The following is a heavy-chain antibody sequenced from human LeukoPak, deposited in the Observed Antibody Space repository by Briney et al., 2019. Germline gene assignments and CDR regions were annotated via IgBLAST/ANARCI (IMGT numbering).Heavy chain of an antibody. CDR2: IYYSGST. Sequence: SETLPLTCTVSGGSVSSGSYYWSWIRQPPGKGLEWIGYIYYSGSTNYNPSLKSRVTISVDTSKNQFSLKLSSVTAADTAVYYCARDGGYCSGGSCYHDNWFDPWGQGTLVTVSS. D-gene: IGHD2-15*01. CDR1: GGSVSSGSYY. V-gene: IGHV4-61*01. J-gene: IGHJ5*02. CDR3: ARDGGYCSGGSCYHDNWFDP.